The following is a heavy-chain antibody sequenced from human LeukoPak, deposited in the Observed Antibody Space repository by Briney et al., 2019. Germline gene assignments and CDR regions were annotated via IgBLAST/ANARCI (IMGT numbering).Heavy chain of an antibody. CDR2: MNPNSGNT. CDR1: GYTFTSYD. J-gene: IGHJ6*02. D-gene: IGHD2-15*01. Sequence: ASVKVSCKASGYTFTSYDINWVRQATGQGLEWMGWMNPNSGNTGYAQKFQGRVTMTRNTSISTAYMELSSLRSEDTAVYYCARVYCSGGSCYSSDDYYYGMDVWGQGTTVTVSS. CDR3: ARVYCSGGSCYSSDDYYYGMDV. V-gene: IGHV1-8*01.